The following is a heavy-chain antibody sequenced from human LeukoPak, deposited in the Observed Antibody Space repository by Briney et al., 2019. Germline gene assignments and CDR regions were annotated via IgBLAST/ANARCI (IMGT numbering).Heavy chain of an antibody. J-gene: IGHJ1*01. Sequence: GGSLRLSCAASGFTFSRYWMHCVRQVPGKGMVWVSLINGDGSTTNYADFVKGGFTISRDNAKNTLSLQVNSLRAEDTAVYYCATGNYYDSRGYYTFGYWGQGTLVTVSS. CDR2: INGDGSTT. V-gene: IGHV3-74*01. CDR1: GFTFSRYW. CDR3: ATGNYYDSRGYYTFGY. D-gene: IGHD3-22*01.